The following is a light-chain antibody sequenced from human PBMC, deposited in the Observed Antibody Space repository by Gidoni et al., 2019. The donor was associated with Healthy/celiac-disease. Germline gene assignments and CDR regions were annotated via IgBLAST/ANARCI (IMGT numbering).Light chain of an antibody. Sequence: DIQMTQSPSTLSASVGDRVTITCRASQSISSWLAWYQHEPGKAPKRLLYKASSLESGVPSRFSGSGSATEFTLTISSLQPDDFATYSCQQYNSSPWTFGQGTKVEIQ. CDR1: QSISSW. CDR2: KAS. V-gene: IGKV1-5*03. J-gene: IGKJ1*01. CDR3: QQYNSSPWT.